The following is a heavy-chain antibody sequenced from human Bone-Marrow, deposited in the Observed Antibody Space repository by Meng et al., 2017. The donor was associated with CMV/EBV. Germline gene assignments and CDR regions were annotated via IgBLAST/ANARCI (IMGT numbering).Heavy chain of an antibody. CDR1: GYTFTGYY. D-gene: IGHD1-26*01. CDR2: INPNSGGT. CDR3: ARDFRELQSYGMDV. V-gene: IGHV1-2*02. J-gene: IGHJ6*02. Sequence: ASVKVSCKASGYTFTGYYMHWVRQAPGQGLEWMGWINPNSGGTNYAQKFQGRVTMTRDTSISTAYMELSRLRSEDTAVYYCARDFRELQSYGMDVWGQGTTVTVSS.